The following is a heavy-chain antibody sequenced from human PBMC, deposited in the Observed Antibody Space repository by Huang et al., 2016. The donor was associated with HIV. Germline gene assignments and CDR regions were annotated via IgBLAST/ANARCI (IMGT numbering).Heavy chain of an antibody. CDR1: GYTFTNYY. CDR3: ARGLEVRDWFIYGMDV. D-gene: IGHD3-3*01. J-gene: IGHJ6*02. Sequence: HGQLVQSGAEVKKPGASMKVSCKASGYTFTNYYIHWVRQAPGQGLEWMGTINPSVGITTSAQKFQGRVTMTRDTSTSTVFMELSSLRSEDTAIYYCARGLEVRDWFIYGMDVWGQGTTVTVSS. V-gene: IGHV1-46*01. CDR2: INPSVGIT.